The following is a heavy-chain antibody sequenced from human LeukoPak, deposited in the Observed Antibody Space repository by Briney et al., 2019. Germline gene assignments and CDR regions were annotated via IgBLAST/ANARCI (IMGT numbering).Heavy chain of an antibody. V-gene: IGHV4-38-2*02. CDR1: GYSITSGYY. J-gene: IGHJ1*01. D-gene: IGHD6-19*01. CDR3: ARRSSGWTGQYFQH. Sequence: SETLSLTCTVSGYSITSGYYWGWIRQPPGKGLEWIGSIYYSGSTYYNPSLKSRVTISVDTSKNQFSLNLSSVTAADTAVYYCARRSSGWTGQYFQHWGPGTLVTVSS. CDR2: IYYSGST.